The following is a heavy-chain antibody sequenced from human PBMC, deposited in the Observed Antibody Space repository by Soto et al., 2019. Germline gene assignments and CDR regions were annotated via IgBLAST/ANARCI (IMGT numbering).Heavy chain of an antibody. CDR3: AREGAASHSYYYGTDV. CDR2: IYHSGSR. D-gene: IGHD3-16*01. J-gene: IGHJ6*02. V-gene: IGHV4-30-4*01. Sequence: QVQLQESGPGLVKPSQTLSLTCTVSGGSISSGDSYWSWIRQSPGEGLEWIGYIYHSGSRYYNPSLASLVTISVDTSKNQFSLKLNSVTAADTAVYYCAREGAASHSYYYGTDVWGQGTTVTVSS. CDR1: GGSISSGDSY.